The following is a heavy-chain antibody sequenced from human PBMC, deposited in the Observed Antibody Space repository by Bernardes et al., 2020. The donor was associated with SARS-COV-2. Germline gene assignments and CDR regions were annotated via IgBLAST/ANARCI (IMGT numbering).Heavy chain of an antibody. V-gene: IGHV3-30-3*01. CDR2: ISNDGNNE. D-gene: IGHD2-15*01. CDR1: GFTFSSYA. J-gene: IGHJ6*02. Sequence: GGSLRLSCAASGFTFSSYAMHWVRQAPGKGLEWVAFISNDGNNENYGDSAKGRFSFSRDNRKSTLYVQMHGLRPGDTAVYYCARGGYCDGSSCYNSHYTMDVWGQGTTVTVSS. CDR3: ARGGYCDGSSCYNSHYTMDV.